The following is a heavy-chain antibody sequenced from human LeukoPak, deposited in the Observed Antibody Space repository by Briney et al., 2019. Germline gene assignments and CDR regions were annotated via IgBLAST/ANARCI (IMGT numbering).Heavy chain of an antibody. CDR3: AKDLSRWGSYRSDAFDI. CDR2: IKQDGSEK. D-gene: IGHD3-16*02. V-gene: IGHV3-7*01. CDR1: GFTFSSYW. J-gene: IGHJ3*02. Sequence: GGSPRLSCAASGFTFSSYWMSWVRQAPGKGLEWVANIKQDGSEKYYVDSVKGRFTISRDNAKNSLYLQMNSLRAEDTAVYYCAKDLSRWGSYRSDAFDIWGQGTMVTVSS.